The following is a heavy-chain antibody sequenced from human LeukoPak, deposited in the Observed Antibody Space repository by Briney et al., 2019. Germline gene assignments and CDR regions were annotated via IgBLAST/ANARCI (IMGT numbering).Heavy chain of an antibody. CDR3: ARDGGYSSSWFYYYYYYMDV. J-gene: IGHJ6*03. D-gene: IGHD6-13*01. Sequence: ASVTVSRKSSGYTFTVYYMYWVWLGPGQGMEWVGWVNPNSGGRNYAQKFHGRVTMTRVPTLSKDYMELSRLRSDATTAYYCARDGGYSSSWFYYYYYYMDVWGKGTTVTISS. V-gene: IGHV1-2*02. CDR2: VNPNSGGR. CDR1: GYTFTVYY.